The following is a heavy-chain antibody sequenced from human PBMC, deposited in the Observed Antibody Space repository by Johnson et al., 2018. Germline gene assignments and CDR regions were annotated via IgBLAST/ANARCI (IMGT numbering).Heavy chain of an antibody. CDR1: GYSFTSYW. CDR2: IYPGDSDT. V-gene: IGHV5-51*01. D-gene: IGHD3-16*01. Sequence: VQLVESGAEVKKPGESLKISCKGSGYSFTSYWIGWVRQMPGKGLEWMGIIYPGDSDTRYSPSFQGPVTISADKSISTACLRWSSLKASETAMYYWAREGAGEAEYFQHWGQGTLVTVSS. CDR3: AREGAGEAEYFQH. J-gene: IGHJ1*01.